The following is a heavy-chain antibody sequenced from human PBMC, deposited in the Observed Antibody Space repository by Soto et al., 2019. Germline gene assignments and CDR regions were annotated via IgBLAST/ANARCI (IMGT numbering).Heavy chain of an antibody. D-gene: IGHD3-10*01. CDR2: INHSGST. J-gene: IGHJ6*02. V-gene: IGHV4-34*01. Sequence: SETLSLTCAVYGGSFSGYYWSWIRQPPGKGLEWIGEINHSGSTNYNPSLKSRVTISVDTSKNQFSLKLSSVTAADTAVYYCARGRVVRGMITCYYYGMDVRGQGTTVTVSS. CDR1: GGSFSGYY. CDR3: ARGRVVRGMITCYYYGMDV.